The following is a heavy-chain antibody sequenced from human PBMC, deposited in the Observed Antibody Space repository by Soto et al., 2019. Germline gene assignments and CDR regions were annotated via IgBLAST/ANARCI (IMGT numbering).Heavy chain of an antibody. D-gene: IGHD5-12*01. J-gene: IGHJ6*02. V-gene: IGHV4-59*01. CDR1: GGSISSYY. CDR2: IYYRGST. CDR3: ARVIGGYDYYYYGMDV. Sequence: SETLSLTCTVSGGSISSYYWSWIRQPPGKGLEWIGYIYYRGSTNYNPSLKSRVTISVATSKNQFSLKLSSVTAADTAVYYCARVIGGYDYYYYGMDVWGQGTTVTVS.